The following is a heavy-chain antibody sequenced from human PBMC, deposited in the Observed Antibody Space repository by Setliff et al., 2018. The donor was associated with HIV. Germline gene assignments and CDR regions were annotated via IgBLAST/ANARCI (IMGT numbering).Heavy chain of an antibody. D-gene: IGHD6-19*01. V-gene: IGHV3-53*01. CDR1: GFTVSSNY. Sequence: PGGSLRLSCAASGFTVSSNYMSWVRQAPGKGLEWVSVIYSGGSTYYADSVKGRFTISRDNSKNTLYLQMNSLRAEDTAVYYCARDNVVAGFDYWGQGTLVTVSS. J-gene: IGHJ4*02. CDR3: ARDNVVAGFDY. CDR2: IYSGGST.